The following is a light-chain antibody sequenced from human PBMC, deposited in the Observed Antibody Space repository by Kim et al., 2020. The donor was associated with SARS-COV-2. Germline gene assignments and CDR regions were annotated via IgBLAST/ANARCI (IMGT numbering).Light chain of an antibody. CDR2: GAS. J-gene: IGKJ1*01. CDR3: QQYGSSSRWT. CDR1: QSVSGTY. V-gene: IGKV3-20*01. Sequence: PGGKAPLSCRASQSVSGTYLAWDTKKRGQAPRLLIYGASSRATGIPDRVSGSGSGTDFTLTISRLETEDFAVYYCQQYGSSSRWTFGQGAKVDIK.